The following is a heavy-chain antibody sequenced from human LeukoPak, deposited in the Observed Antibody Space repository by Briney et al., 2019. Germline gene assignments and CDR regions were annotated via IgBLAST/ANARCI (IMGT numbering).Heavy chain of an antibody. CDR3: ARVDGSGSYDY. CDR2: IGTAGDT. Sequence: GGSLRLSCAASGFTVSSNCMSWVRQATGKGLEWVSAIGTAGDTYYPGSVKGRFTISRENAKNSLYLQMNSLRAGDTAVYYCARVDGSGSYDYWGQGTLVTVSS. CDR1: GFTVSSNC. V-gene: IGHV3-13*01. D-gene: IGHD3-10*01. J-gene: IGHJ4*02.